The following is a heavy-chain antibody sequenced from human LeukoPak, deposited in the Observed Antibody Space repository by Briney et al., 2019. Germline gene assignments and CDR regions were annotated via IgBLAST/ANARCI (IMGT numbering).Heavy chain of an antibody. CDR1: GFTYSSYS. CDR3: ARDPLSSTGAFDI. V-gene: IGHV3-21*01. Sequence: SGGSLRLSCAASGFTYSSYSMNWVRQAPGKGLEWVSSISSSSIYIYYADSVKGRFTISRDNAKNSLYPQMNSRRAEDTAVYYCARDPLSSTGAFDIWGQGTMVTVSS. CDR2: ISSSSIYI. D-gene: IGHD2-2*01. J-gene: IGHJ3*02.